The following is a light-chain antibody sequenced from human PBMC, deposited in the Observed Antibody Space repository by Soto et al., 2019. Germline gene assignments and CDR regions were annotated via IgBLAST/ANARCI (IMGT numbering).Light chain of an antibody. Sequence: EIVMTQSPATPSVSPGERATLSCRASHSGSSYLAWYQQKPFQAPRLLIYATSTRATGIPARFSGSGSGTEFTLTISRLQVEDFAVYYGEQYNNWPLTIGGGTKVESK. CDR2: ATS. J-gene: IGKJ4*01. CDR1: HSGSSY. CDR3: EQYNNWPLT. V-gene: IGKV3-15*01.